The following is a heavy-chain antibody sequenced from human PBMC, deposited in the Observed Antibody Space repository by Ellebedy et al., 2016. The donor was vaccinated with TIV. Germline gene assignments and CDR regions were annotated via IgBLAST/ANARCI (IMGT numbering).Heavy chain of an antibody. D-gene: IGHD3-10*02. Sequence: MPSETLSLTCAVYGGSFSGYYWSWIRQPPGKGLEWIGEINHSGSTNYNPSLKSRVTISVDTSNNQFSLKLSFVTAADTAVDYGARFGMFGEFDYWGQGTLGTVSS. J-gene: IGHJ4*02. CDR3: ARFGMFGEFDY. CDR1: GGSFSGYY. V-gene: IGHV4-34*01. CDR2: INHSGST.